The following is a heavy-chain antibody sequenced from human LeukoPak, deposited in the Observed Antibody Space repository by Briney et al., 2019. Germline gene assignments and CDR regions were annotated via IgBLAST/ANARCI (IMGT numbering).Heavy chain of an antibody. CDR3: AREGEAFDY. CDR2: ISGSGGST. V-gene: IGHV3-23*01. D-gene: IGHD2-21*01. J-gene: IGHJ4*02. Sequence: SGGSLRLSCAASGFTFSSYAMSWVRQAPGKGLEWVSAISGSGGSTYYADSVKGRFTISRDNSKSTLYLQMNSLRAEDTAVYICAREGEAFDYWGQGTLVTVSS. CDR1: GFTFSSYA.